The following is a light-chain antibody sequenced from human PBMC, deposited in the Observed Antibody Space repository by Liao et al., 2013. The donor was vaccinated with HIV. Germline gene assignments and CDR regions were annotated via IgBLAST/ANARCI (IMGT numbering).Light chain of an antibody. J-gene: IGLJ2*01. Sequence: SYELTQPPSVSVSPGQTASITCSGDKLGDKYASWYQQKPGQSPVMIIYQDFQRPSGIPERFSGSNSGNTATLTISGTQAMDEADYYCLACDSSTVVFGGGTKLTVL. CDR1: KLGDKY. V-gene: IGLV3-1*01. CDR2: QDF. CDR3: LACDSSTVV.